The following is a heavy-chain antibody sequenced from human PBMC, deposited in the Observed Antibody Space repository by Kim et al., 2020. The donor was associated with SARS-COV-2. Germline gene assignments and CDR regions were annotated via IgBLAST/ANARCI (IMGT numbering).Heavy chain of an antibody. CDR1: GFNFSGSP. V-gene: IGHV3-73*01. D-gene: IGHD6-13*01. CDR2: IRSKASSYAT. CDR3: TTFASVSAAGTRDDY. J-gene: IGHJ4*02. Sequence: GGSLRLSCAASGFNFSGSPMYWVRQASGKGLEWVGRIRSKASSYATAYGASVKGRFSISRDDSKNTAYLQMNSLKTEDTAVYYCTTFASVSAAGTRDDYWGQGTLVTVSS.